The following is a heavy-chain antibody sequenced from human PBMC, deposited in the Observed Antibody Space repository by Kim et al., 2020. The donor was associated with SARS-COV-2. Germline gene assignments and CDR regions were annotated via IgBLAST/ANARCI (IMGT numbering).Heavy chain of an antibody. V-gene: IGHV4-34*01. CDR3: ARKLWGSWFDP. J-gene: IGHJ5*02. Sequence: SETLSLTCAVYGGSFSGYYWSWIRQPPGKGLEWIGEINHSGSTNYNPSLKSRVTISVDTSKNQFSLKLSSVTAADTSVYYCARKLWGSWFDPWGQGTLVTVSS. CDR2: INHSGST. D-gene: IGHD3-16*01. CDR1: GGSFSGYY.